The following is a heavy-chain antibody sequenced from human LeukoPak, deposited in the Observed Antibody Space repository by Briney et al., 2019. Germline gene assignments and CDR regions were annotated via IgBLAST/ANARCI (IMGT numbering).Heavy chain of an antibody. V-gene: IGHV3-23*01. CDR3: AKDPRKPDWNEIDY. Sequence: GGSLRLSCAASGFTFSSYAMHWARQAPGKGLEWTSTISGSGVSTYYAGSVKGRFTISRDNSKNTLYLQMNSLRAEDTAVYYCAKDPRKPDWNEIDYWGQGTLVTVSS. J-gene: IGHJ4*02. D-gene: IGHD1-1*01. CDR1: GFTFSSYA. CDR2: ISGSGVST.